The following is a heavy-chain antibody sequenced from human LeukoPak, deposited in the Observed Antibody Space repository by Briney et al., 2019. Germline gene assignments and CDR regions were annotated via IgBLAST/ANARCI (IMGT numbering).Heavy chain of an antibody. V-gene: IGHV3-33*01. J-gene: IGHJ3*02. Sequence: PGGSLRLSCAASGFTFSSYGMHWVRQTPGKGLEWVAVIWYDRSNKYYADSVKGRFTISRDNSKNTLYLQMNSLRAEDTAVYYCARSPARASCGPFDIWGQGTMVTVSS. CDR2: IWYDRSNK. D-gene: IGHD2-15*01. CDR1: GFTFSSYG. CDR3: ARSPARASCGPFDI.